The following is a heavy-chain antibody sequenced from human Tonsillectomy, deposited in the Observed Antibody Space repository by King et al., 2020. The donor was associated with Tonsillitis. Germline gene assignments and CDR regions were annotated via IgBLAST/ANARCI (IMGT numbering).Heavy chain of an antibody. J-gene: IGHJ3*02. D-gene: IGHD3-22*01. Sequence: VQLVESGGGVVQPGRSLRLSCAASGFTFSSYAMHWVRQAPCKGLEWVAVISYDGSNKYSADSVKGGFTISRDNCKNTLYLQMNSLGAEDTAVYYCARDLGGDYYDSSGYYGDAFDIWGQGTTVTVSS. CDR1: GFTFSSYA. CDR3: ARDLGGDYYDSSGYYGDAFDI. V-gene: IGHV3-30-3*01. CDR2: ISYDGSNK.